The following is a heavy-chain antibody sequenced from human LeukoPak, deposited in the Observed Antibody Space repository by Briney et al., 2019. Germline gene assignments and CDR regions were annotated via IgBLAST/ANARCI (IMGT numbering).Heavy chain of an antibody. J-gene: IGHJ4*02. V-gene: IGHV3-66*01. CDR2: IYSGGST. CDR3: ARGIGVGATGY. Sequence: GGSLRLSCAASGLTVSSNYMSWVRQAPGKGLEWVSVIYSGGSTYYADSVKGRFTISRDNSKNTLYLQMNSLRAEDTAVYYCARGIGVGATGYWGQGTLVTVSS. CDR1: GLTVSSNY. D-gene: IGHD1-26*01.